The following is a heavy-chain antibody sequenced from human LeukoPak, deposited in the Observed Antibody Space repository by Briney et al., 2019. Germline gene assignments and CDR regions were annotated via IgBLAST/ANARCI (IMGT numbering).Heavy chain of an antibody. J-gene: IGHJ4*02. D-gene: IGHD2-2*01. CDR3: AKGSGGGYCSSTSCYQHFGY. V-gene: IGHV3-30*18. CDR2: ISYDGSNK. Sequence: AGGSLRLSCAASGFTFSSYGMHWVRQAPGKGLEWVAVISYDGSNKYYADSVKGRFTISRDNSKNTLYLQMNSLRAEDTAVYYCAKGSGGGYCSSTSCYQHFGYWGQGTLVTVSS. CDR1: GFTFSSYG.